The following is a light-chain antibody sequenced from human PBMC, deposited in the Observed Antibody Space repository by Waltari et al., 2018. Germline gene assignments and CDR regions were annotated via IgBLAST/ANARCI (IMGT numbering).Light chain of an antibody. J-gene: IGKJ4*01. CDR1: QTVRTTY. Sequence: EIVLTQSPGTLPLPPGERATLSCRASQTVRTTYLAWYQQKPGQAPTLLIYGASSRATGIPDRFSGSGSGTDFSLTISSLEPEDFAVYYCQQYDISPLTFGGGTKVEIK. V-gene: IGKV3-20*01. CDR3: QQYDISPLT. CDR2: GAS.